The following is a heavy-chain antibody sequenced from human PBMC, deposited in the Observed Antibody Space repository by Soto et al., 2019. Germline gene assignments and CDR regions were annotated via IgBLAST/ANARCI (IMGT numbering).Heavy chain of an antibody. Sequence: QVQLVQSGSEVRRPGSSVKVSCKASGGSFSNSAIAWVRQAPGQGLEWLGMIIPIFTTTNYAQKFKDRLTITADGSTSTVYMELSRLKSEDTAVYFCARPSGLLGQFSALVDYWGQGTLVTVSS. CDR3: ARPSGLLGQFSALVDY. J-gene: IGHJ4*02. V-gene: IGHV1-69*18. CDR2: IIPIFTTT. D-gene: IGHD6-6*01. CDR1: GGSFSNSA.